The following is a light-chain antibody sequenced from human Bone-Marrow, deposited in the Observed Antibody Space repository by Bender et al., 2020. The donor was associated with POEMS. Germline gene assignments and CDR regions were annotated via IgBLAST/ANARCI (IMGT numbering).Light chain of an antibody. V-gene: IGLV3-21*02. CDR3: QSYDSLSALYV. CDR1: SIGSKR. Sequence: SYVLTQPPSVSVAPGQTARITCGGDSIGSKRVHWYQLRPGQAPLLVVYDDIDRPSGVPDRFSGSKSATSASLAITGLQAADEADYYCQSYDSLSALYVFGTGTKVTVL. J-gene: IGLJ1*01. CDR2: DDI.